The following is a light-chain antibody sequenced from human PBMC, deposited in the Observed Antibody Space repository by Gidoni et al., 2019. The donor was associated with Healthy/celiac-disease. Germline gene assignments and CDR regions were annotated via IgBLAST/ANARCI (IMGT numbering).Light chain of an antibody. CDR1: QSVSSSY. CDR2: GAS. Sequence: ELVLTPSPGTLSFSPGERATLSCRDSQSVSSSYFAWYQQKPGQPPRLLIYGASSRATGIPDRCSGSGSGTDFTLSISRLEAEDFEVYYCQQYGSSSFGPGTKVDIK. V-gene: IGKV3-20*01. CDR3: QQYGSSS. J-gene: IGKJ3*01.